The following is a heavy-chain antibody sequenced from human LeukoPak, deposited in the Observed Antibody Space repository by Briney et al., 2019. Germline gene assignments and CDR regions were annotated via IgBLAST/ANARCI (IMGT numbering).Heavy chain of an antibody. CDR1: GFTFSTYW. CDR2: IKHDGSGK. J-gene: IGHJ3*02. Sequence: GGSLRLSCAASGFTFSTYWMTWVRQAPGKGLEWVANIKHDGSGKFYVDSVKGRFTISRDNAKNLLYLQMTSLRVEDTALYYCARDPYDTGGSAAFDIWGQGTMVTVSS. D-gene: IGHD3-22*01. V-gene: IGHV3-7*01. CDR3: ARDPYDTGGSAAFDI.